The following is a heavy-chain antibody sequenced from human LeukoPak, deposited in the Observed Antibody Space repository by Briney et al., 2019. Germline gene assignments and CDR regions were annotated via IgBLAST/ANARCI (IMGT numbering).Heavy chain of an antibody. CDR2: ISSSSSYI. CDR3: ARVVYYDFLSGYYAPLDYYYYMDV. J-gene: IGHJ6*03. Sequence: GGSLRLSCAASGFTFSSYSMNWVRQAPGKGLGWVSSISSSSSYIYYADSVKGRFTISRDNPKNSLYLQMNSLIAEDTSVYYCARVVYYDFLSGYYAPLDYYYYMDVWGKGTTVTVSS. D-gene: IGHD3-3*01. V-gene: IGHV3-21*01. CDR1: GFTFSSYS.